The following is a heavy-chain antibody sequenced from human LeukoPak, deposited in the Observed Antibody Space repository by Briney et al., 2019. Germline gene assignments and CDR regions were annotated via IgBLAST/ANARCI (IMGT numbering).Heavy chain of an antibody. CDR2: LTGDGGST. J-gene: IGHJ4*02. V-gene: IGHV3-23*01. CDR1: GFSFRTYA. D-gene: IGHD5-12*01. CDR3: AKRGDSGYDLDY. Sequence: GWSLRLSCAASGFSFRTYAMTWVRQAPGKGLEWVSSLTGDGGSTYYADSVKGRFTISRDSSKDTLYLQMNSLRAEDTAVYYCAKRGDSGYDLDYWGQGTLVIVSS.